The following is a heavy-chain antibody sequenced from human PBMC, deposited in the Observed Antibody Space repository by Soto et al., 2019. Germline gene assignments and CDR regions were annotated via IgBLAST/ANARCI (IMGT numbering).Heavy chain of an antibody. J-gene: IGHJ4*02. CDR2: TYYRSKWYT. V-gene: IGHV6-1*01. Sequence: QVQLQQSGPGLVKPSQTLSLTCTISGDSVSSNTAGWNWIRQSPSRGLEWLGRTYYRSKWYTAYAVFVKSRIIINTDTSKNQFSLQLSSVTPEDTAVYYCARGEEGSGRIFDYWGQGTLVTVSS. D-gene: IGHD3-10*01. CDR1: GDSVSSNTAG. CDR3: ARGEEGSGRIFDY.